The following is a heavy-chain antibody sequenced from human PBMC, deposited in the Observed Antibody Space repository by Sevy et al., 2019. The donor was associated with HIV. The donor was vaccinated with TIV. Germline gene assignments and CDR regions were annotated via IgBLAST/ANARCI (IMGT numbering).Heavy chain of an antibody. CDR3: ARGRYKLSRGEYFQH. Sequence: ASVKVSCKASGYTFTTHDINWVRQATGQGLEWMGWMNPNSGNTGYAQKFQGRVTITRNTSISTAYMELNSLTSDDTAFYYCARGRYKLSRGEYFQHWGQGTLVTVSS. D-gene: IGHD1-1*01. CDR1: GYTFTTHD. J-gene: IGHJ1*01. CDR2: MNPNSGNT. V-gene: IGHV1-8*03.